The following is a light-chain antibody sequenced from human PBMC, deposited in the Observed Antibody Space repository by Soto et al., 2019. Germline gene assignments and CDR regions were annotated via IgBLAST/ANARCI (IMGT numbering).Light chain of an antibody. CDR1: QNLVSDSNTRDT. CDR2: GAS. J-gene: IGKJ1*01. V-gene: IGKV3-15*01. Sequence: DIVMPQSPEYLSVSRGERPTVNCNSSQNLVSDSNTRDTLAWYQQKPGQAPRLLIYGASRRATGFPARFSGSGSGTDFTLTISSLQSEDFAVYYCQQYDNWPWTFGQGTKVDIK. CDR3: QQYDNWPWT.